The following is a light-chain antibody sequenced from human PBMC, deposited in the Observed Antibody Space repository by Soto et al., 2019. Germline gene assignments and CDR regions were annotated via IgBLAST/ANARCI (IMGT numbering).Light chain of an antibody. CDR3: MQALQTH. Sequence: DIVMTQSPLSLPVTPGEPASISCRSSQSLLHSNGYNYLDWYLQKPGQSPQLLIYLGSNRASGVPDRVSGSGSGTDFTLKISRVEAEDVGVYYCMQALQTHFGQGTKLEIK. CDR2: LGS. J-gene: IGKJ2*01. V-gene: IGKV2-28*01. CDR1: QSLLHSNGYNY.